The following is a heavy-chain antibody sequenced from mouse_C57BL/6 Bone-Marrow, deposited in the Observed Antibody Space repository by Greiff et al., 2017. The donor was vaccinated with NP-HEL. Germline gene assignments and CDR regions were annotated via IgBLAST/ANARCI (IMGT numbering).Heavy chain of an antibody. J-gene: IGHJ4*01. V-gene: IGHV3-8*01. D-gene: IGHD2-4*01. Sequence: EVQLQQSGPGLAKPSQTLSLTCSVTGYSITSDYWNWIRKFPGNKLEYMGYISYSGSTYYNPSLKSRISITRDTSKNQYYLQLNSVTTEDTATYYCARSRGYDYGYYYAMDYWGQGTSVTVSS. CDR2: ISYSGST. CDR1: GYSITSDY. CDR3: ARSRGYDYGYYYAMDY.